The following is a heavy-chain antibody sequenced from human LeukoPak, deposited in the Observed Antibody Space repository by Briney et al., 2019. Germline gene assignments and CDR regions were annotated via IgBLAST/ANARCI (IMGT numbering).Heavy chain of an antibody. CDR3: ARGRRSSSSGKHFDY. Sequence: PSETLSLTCAVYGGSFSGYYWSWIRRPPGKGLEWIGEINHSGSTNYNPSLTSRVTISVDTSKNQFSLKLSSVTAADTAVYYCARGRRSSSSGKHFDYWGQGTLVTVSS. J-gene: IGHJ4*02. V-gene: IGHV4-34*01. D-gene: IGHD6-6*01. CDR1: GGSFSGYY. CDR2: INHSGST.